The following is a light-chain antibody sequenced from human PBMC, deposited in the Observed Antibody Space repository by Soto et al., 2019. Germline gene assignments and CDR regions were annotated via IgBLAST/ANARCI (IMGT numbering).Light chain of an antibody. CDR1: SGHSSYA. Sequence: QSVLTQSPSASASLGASVKLTCTLSSGHSSYAIAWHQQQPEKGPRYLMKLNSDDSHSKGDGIPDRFSGSSSGAERYLTISSLQSEDEADYYCQTWGTGIVGVFGGGTKLTVL. J-gene: IGLJ3*02. CDR2: LNSDDSH. CDR3: QTWGTGIVGV. V-gene: IGLV4-69*01.